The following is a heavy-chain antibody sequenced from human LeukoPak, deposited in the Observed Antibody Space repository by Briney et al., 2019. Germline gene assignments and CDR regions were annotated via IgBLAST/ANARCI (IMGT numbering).Heavy chain of an antibody. J-gene: IGHJ4*02. Sequence: GGSLRLSCAASGLTFNDYTMLWVRQGPGKGLEWVSLINWDGTTTYYADSVKGRFTISRDNIKNSLFLQMNSLRIEDTAFYYCTTALWELLPDYWGQGTLVTVSS. CDR3: TTALWELLPDY. D-gene: IGHD1-26*01. CDR1: GLTFNDYT. V-gene: IGHV3-43*01. CDR2: INWDGTTT.